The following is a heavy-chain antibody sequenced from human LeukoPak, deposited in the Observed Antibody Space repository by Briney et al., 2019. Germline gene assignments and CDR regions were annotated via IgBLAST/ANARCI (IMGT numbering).Heavy chain of an antibody. Sequence: PSETLSLTCTVSGGSISSYYWSWIRQPPGKGLEWIGYIYYSGSTNYNPSLKSRVTISVDTSKNQFSLKLSSVTAADTAVYYCARFRREPGYSSGWQWYFDLWGRGTLVTVSS. J-gene: IGHJ2*01. D-gene: IGHD6-19*01. CDR1: GGSISSYY. CDR2: IYYSGST. V-gene: IGHV4-59*01. CDR3: ARFRREPGYSSGWQWYFDL.